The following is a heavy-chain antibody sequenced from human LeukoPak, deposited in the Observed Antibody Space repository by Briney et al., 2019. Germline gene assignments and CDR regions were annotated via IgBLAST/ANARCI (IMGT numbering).Heavy chain of an antibody. CDR1: GGSIRSYY. V-gene: IGHV4-59*01. D-gene: IGHD6-13*01. CDR3: ASTGIAAAGTVDY. CDR2: IYYSGNT. Sequence: PSETLSLTCTVSGGSIRSYYWSWIRQPPGKGLEWIGYIYYSGNTNYNPSLKSPVTISVDTSKNQFSLKLSSVTAADTAVYYCASTGIAAAGTVDYWGQGTLVTVSS. J-gene: IGHJ4*02.